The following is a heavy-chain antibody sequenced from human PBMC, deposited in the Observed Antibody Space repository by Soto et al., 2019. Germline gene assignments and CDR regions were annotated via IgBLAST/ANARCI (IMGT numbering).Heavy chain of an antibody. D-gene: IGHD3-9*01. V-gene: IGHV4-39*01. CDR1: GGSISSSSCY. J-gene: IGHJ4*02. CDR2: IYYSGST. Sequence: QLQLQESGPGLVKPSEALSLTCSVSGGSISSSSCYWGWIRQPPGKGLEWIGSIYYSGSTYYNPSLKSRVTISIDKSKNQFSLKLSSLTAADTAVYYCARLEGLATISYYFDFWGQGTLVTVSS. CDR3: ARLEGLATISYYFDF.